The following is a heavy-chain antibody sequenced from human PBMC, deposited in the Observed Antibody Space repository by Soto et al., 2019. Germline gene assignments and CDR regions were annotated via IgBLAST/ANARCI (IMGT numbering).Heavy chain of an antibody. CDR1: GFVYSTYA. Sequence: VQLVESGGGVVQPGRSLRLSCAASGFVYSTYAMHWVRLSPGKGLEWVALIWNDGTKEYYVDSVKGRFTISRDNSQNTLNLQMVSLRAEDTAVYFCVRGIPSQYSSNWLYWYFDLWGRGTQVTVSS. CDR2: IWNDGTKE. CDR3: VRGIPSQYSSNWLYWYFDL. V-gene: IGHV3-33*01. D-gene: IGHD6-13*01. J-gene: IGHJ2*01.